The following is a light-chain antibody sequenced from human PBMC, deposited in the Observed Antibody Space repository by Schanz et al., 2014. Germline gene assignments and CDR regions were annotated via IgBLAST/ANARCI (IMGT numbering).Light chain of an antibody. CDR1: QSVASNF. V-gene: IGKV3D-20*02. Sequence: EIVLTQSSGTLSLSPGERATLSCRASQSVASNFLAWYQQRPGQAPRLLIYGASSRATGVPDRFSGSGSGTDFTLTISRLEPEDFAVYYCQQRTNWPPMYTFGQGTKLEIK. CDR2: GAS. CDR3: QQRTNWPPMYT. J-gene: IGKJ2*01.